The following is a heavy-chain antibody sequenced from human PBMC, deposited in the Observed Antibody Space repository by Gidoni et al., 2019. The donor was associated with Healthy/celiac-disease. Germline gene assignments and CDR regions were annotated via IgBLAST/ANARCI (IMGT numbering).Heavy chain of an antibody. Sequence: QVQLVESGGGVVQPGRSLRLSCAASGFTFSSYGMHWVRQAPGKGLEWVAVISYDGSNKYYADSVKGRFTISRDNSKNTLYLQMNSLRAEDTAVYYCAKGQIGLGGYAFDYWGQGTLVTVSS. D-gene: IGHD3-16*01. CDR3: AKGQIGLGGYAFDY. J-gene: IGHJ4*02. CDR1: GFTFSSYG. V-gene: IGHV3-30*18. CDR2: ISYDGSNK.